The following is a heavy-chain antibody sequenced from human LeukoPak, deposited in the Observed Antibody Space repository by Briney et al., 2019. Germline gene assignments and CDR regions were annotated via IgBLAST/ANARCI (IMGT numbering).Heavy chain of an antibody. CDR1: GGSINSYY. CDR2: IYDSGST. CDR3: ASVTLGPRGGKYFDY. D-gene: IGHD3-10*01. Sequence: SETLSLTCSVSGGSINSYYWSWIRQSPGKGLEWIGYIYDSGSTNYNPSLKSRLTISVDTSKKQFSLKLSSVTAADTAVYYRASVTLGPRGGKYFDYWGQGTLVTVSS. V-gene: IGHV4-59*01. J-gene: IGHJ4*02.